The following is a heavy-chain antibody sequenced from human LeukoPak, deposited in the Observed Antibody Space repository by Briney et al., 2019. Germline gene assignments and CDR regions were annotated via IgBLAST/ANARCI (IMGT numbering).Heavy chain of an antibody. CDR2: IYHSGST. CDR3: ARVFSGSGWYGGPFEY. D-gene: IGHD6-19*01. V-gene: IGHV4-38-2*01. CDR1: GYSISSGYY. J-gene: IGHJ4*02. Sequence: SATLSPTCAVSGYSISSGYYWGWIRQPPGKGLEWIGSIYHSGSTYYNPSLKSRVTISVDTSKNQFSLKLSSVTAADTAVYYCARVFSGSGWYGGPFEYWGQGTLVTVSS.